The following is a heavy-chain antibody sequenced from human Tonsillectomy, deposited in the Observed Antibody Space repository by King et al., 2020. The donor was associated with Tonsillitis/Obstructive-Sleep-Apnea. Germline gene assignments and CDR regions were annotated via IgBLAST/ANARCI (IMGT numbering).Heavy chain of an antibody. D-gene: IGHD1-26*01. CDR2: IYYSGST. CDR3: ARDGKWELPYYGMDV. J-gene: IGHJ6*02. Sequence: QLQESGPGPVKPSQTLSLTCTVSGGSISSGGYYWSWIRQHPGKGLEWIGYIYYSGSTYYNPSLKSRVTISVDTSKNQFSLKLSSVTAADTAVYYCARDGKWELPYYGMDVWGQGTTVTVSS. V-gene: IGHV4-31*03. CDR1: GGSISSGGYY.